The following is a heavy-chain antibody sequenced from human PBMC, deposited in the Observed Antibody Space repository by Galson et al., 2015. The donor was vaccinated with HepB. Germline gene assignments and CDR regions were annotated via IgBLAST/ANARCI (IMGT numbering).Heavy chain of an antibody. CDR3: ARVVVDDIENEDYASAAGY. V-gene: IGHV3-33*01. J-gene: IGHJ4*02. CDR2: IWSDGRSP. Sequence: SLRLSCAASGFSFNTFVMHWVRQAPGRGLVWVALIWSDGRSPYYGDSVRGRFTISRDNSKNMLYLQMNNLRVADTTIYYCARVVVDDIENEDYASAAGYWSQGTLVTVSS. CDR1: GFSFNTFV. D-gene: IGHD2-21*01.